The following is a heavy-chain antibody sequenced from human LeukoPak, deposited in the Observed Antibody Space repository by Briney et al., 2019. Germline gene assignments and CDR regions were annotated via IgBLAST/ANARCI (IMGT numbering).Heavy chain of an antibody. V-gene: IGHV4-31*11. Sequence: SETLSLTCAVYGGSLSGYYWSWIRQHPGKGLEWIGYIYYSGSTYYNPSLKSRVTISVDTSKNQFSLKLSSVTAADTAVYYCAATDYGAVGWGQGTLVTVSS. CDR3: AATDYGAVG. D-gene: IGHD4-17*01. J-gene: IGHJ4*02. CDR2: IYYSGST. CDR1: GGSLSGYY.